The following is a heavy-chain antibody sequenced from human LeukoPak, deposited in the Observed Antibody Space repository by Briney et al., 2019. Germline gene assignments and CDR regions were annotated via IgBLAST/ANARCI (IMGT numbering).Heavy chain of an antibody. V-gene: IGHV4-34*01. J-gene: IGHJ6*02. D-gene: IGHD5-18*01. CDR2: INHSGST. CDR1: GGSFSGYY. Sequence: SETPSLICAVYGGSFSGYYWSWIRQPPGKGLEWIGEINHSGSTSYNPSLKSRVTISVDTSKNQFSLKLRSVTAANTAVYYCARGPSIQLWSDPYYYYGMDVWGQGTTVTVSS. CDR3: ARGPSIQLWSDPYYYYGMDV.